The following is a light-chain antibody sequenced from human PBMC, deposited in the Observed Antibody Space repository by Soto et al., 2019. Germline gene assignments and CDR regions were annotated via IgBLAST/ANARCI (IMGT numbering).Light chain of an antibody. J-gene: IGKJ1*01. CDR3: QQYNTYIPE. V-gene: IGKV1-5*03. Sequence: DIQMTQSPSTLSASVGDRVTFTCRASQTISDWLAWYQHKPGQAPKVLIDRASTLQSGVPSRFRGSGSGTEFTLTISSLQPDDFATYSCQQYNTYIPEFGQGTKVEI. CDR2: RAS. CDR1: QTISDW.